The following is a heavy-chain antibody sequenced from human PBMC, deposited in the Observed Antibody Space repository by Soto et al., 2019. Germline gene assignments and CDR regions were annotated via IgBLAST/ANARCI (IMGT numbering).Heavy chain of an antibody. CDR2: IGADGDGI. CDR3: AKYSTTAASRYFDL. Sequence: EVHLLESGGGLLQPGGSLRLSCVASGFTFRTYAVAWIRQAPGKGLEWVSVIGADGDGIQYADPVEGRFTISRDNSQSSLYLQINSLRAEDTAVYYCAKYSTTAASRYFDLWGQGTLVTVAS. D-gene: IGHD1-1*01. V-gene: IGHV3-23*01. J-gene: IGHJ4*02. CDR1: GFTFRTYA.